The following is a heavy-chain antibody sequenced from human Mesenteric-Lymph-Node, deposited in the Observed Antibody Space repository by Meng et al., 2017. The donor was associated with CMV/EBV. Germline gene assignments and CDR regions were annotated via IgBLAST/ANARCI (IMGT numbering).Heavy chain of an antibody. CDR3: ARDPRFDYYGMDV. V-gene: IGHV1-2*02. CDR1: GYTFTGHH. D-gene: IGHD3-3*01. J-gene: IGHJ6*02. CDR2: INPNSGGT. Sequence: ASVKVSCKASGYTFTGHHIHWVRQAPGQGLEWMGWINPNSGGTNYAQKFQGRVTMTRDTSISTAYMELSRLRSDDTAVYYCARDPRFDYYGMDVWGQGTTVTVSS.